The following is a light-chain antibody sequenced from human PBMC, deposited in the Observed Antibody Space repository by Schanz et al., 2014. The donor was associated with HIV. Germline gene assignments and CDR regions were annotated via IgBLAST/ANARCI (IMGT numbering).Light chain of an antibody. CDR2: GAS. CDR3: QQYGSSPYT. Sequence: EIVMTQSPATLSVSPGERATLSCRASQSVNSNLAWYQQKPGQAPRLLIYGASNRASGIPDRFSCSGSGTDFTLTISRLEPEDFAVYYCQQYGSSPYTFGQGTKLEIK. V-gene: IGKV3-20*01. J-gene: IGKJ2*01. CDR1: QSVNSN.